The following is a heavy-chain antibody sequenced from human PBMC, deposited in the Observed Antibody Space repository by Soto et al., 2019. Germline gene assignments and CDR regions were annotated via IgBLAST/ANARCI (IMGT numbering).Heavy chain of an antibody. J-gene: IGHJ4*02. D-gene: IGHD3-16*02. Sequence: ASVKVSCKASGYSFTSYGISWVRQAPGQGLEWMGWVSGYIIDTIYVQKFQGRVTMTTDTSTSTAHMELRSLTYDDTAEYFCARAPRIVTAASGIRGLCYWGQGTQVTVSS. CDR1: GYSFTSYG. CDR2: VSGYIIDT. CDR3: ARAPRIVTAASGIRGLCY. V-gene: IGHV1-18*01.